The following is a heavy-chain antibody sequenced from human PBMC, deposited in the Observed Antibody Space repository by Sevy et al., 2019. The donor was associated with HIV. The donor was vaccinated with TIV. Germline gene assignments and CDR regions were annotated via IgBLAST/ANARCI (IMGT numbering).Heavy chain of an antibody. Sequence: GGSLRLSCAASGFTFSDYYMSWIRQAPGKGPEWVSYINNSSRFINYVDSVKGRFTISRDNAKNSLYLQMNSLRAGDTAVYYCARGKVLFDYWGQGTLDTVSS. V-gene: IGHV3-11*06. CDR2: INNSSRFI. J-gene: IGHJ4*02. CDR1: GFTFSDYY. CDR3: ARGKVLFDY.